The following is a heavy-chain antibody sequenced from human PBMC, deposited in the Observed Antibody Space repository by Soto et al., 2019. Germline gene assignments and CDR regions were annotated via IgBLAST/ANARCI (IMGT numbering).Heavy chain of an antibody. Sequence: EVQLVESGGGLIQPGGSLRLSCEVAGFSVSTNYMTWVRQAPGKGLEWVSVLYGTGSTYYADSVKGRFTISRDNSKNTVFLQMNNLGVEDTALYYCAREQGWSGYYFDSRGQGTKVTVSS. V-gene: IGHV3-53*01. CDR3: AREQGWSGYYFDS. J-gene: IGHJ4*02. D-gene: IGHD3-10*02. CDR1: GFSVSTNY. CDR2: LYGTGST.